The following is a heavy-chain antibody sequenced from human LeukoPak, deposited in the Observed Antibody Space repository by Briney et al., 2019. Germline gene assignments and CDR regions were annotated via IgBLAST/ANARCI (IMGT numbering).Heavy chain of an antibody. J-gene: IGHJ6*03. CDR3: ARGVNLGDMDV. CDR2: MDPNTDNT. V-gene: IGHV1-8*03. CDR1: GYTFTKYD. Sequence: GASVKVSCKASGYTFTKYDIHWVRRATGQGLKWMAWMDPNTDNTAYAQEFQGRVTITRNTSISTAYMELRSLRSEDTAVYYCARGVNLGDMDVWGKGTTVTVSS. D-gene: IGHD1-14*01.